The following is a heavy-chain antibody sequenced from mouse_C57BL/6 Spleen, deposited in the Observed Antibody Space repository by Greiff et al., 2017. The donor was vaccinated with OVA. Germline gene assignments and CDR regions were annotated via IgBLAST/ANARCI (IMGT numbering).Heavy chain of an antibody. D-gene: IGHD2-10*01. J-gene: IGHJ2*01. V-gene: IGHV5-17*01. Sequence: DVKLVESGGGLVKPGGSLKLSCAASGFTFSDYGMHWVRQAPEKGLEWVAYISSGSSTIYYADTVKGRFTISRDNAKNTLFLQMTSLRSEDTAMYYCAILLFDYWGQGTTLTVSS. CDR2: ISSGSSTI. CDR3: AILLFDY. CDR1: GFTFSDYG.